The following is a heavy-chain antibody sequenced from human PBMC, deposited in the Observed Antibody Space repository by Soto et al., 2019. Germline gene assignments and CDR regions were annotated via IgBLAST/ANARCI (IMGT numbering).Heavy chain of an antibody. Sequence: QVQLQESGPGLVKPSQTLSLTCTVSGGSISSGDYYWSWIRQHPGKGLEWIRYIYYSGSTYYNPSLKSRVTISVDTSKNHFSLRLSSVTAADTAVYYCARWWSGSRQGFDPWGQGTLVTVSS. J-gene: IGHJ5*02. D-gene: IGHD3-3*01. CDR2: IYYSGST. CDR3: ARWWSGSRQGFDP. V-gene: IGHV4-31*03. CDR1: GGSISSGDYY.